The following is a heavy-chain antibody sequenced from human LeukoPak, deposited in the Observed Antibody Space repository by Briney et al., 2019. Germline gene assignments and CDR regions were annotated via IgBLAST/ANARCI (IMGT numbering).Heavy chain of an antibody. J-gene: IGHJ6*02. CDR2: ISYDGSNK. V-gene: IGHV3-30*18. CDR3: AKCYRYDYYYGMDV. Sequence: GGSLRLSCAASGFTFSSYGMHWVRQAPGKGLEWVAVISYDGSNKYYADSVKGRFTISRDNSKNTLYLQMNSLRAEDTAVFYCAKCYRYDYYYGMDVWGQGTTVTVSS. CDR1: GFTFSSYG. D-gene: IGHD3-16*02.